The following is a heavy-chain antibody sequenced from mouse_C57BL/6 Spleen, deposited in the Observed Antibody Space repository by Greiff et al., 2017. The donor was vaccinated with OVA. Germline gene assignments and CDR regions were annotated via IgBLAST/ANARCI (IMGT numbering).Heavy chain of an antibody. J-gene: IGHJ4*01. V-gene: IGHV5-6*01. CDR2: ISSGGSYT. CDR1: GFTFSSYG. D-gene: IGHD2-10*02. CDR3: ARHGYGNVNAMDY. Sequence: VHVKQSGGDLVKPGGSLKLSCAASGFTFSSYGMSWVRQTPDKRLEWVATISSGGSYTYYPDSVKGRITISRDNAKNTLYLQMSSLKSEDTAMYYCARHGYGNVNAMDYWGQGTSVTVSS.